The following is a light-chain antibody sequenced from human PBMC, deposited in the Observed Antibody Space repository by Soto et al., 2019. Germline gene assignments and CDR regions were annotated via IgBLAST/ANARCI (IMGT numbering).Light chain of an antibody. CDR2: DAS. Sequence: EIVMTQSPATLSVSPGERATLSCRASQSVSSSLVWYQQKPVQAPRLLIYDASTRATGIPARFSGSGSGTEFTLTISSLQSEDFAVYYCQQSNNWPPWTFGQGTKVEIK. CDR1: QSVSSS. V-gene: IGKV3-15*01. J-gene: IGKJ1*01. CDR3: QQSNNWPPWT.